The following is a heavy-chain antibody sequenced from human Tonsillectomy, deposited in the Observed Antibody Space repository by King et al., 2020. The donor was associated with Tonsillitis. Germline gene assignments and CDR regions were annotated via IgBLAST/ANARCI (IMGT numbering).Heavy chain of an antibody. J-gene: IGHJ6*03. CDR1: GGSISSSSYF. CDR2: IYYSGST. CDR3: ARHIAARRNYYYYYMDV. D-gene: IGHD6-6*01. Sequence: LQLQESGPGLVKPSETLSLTCTVSGGSISSSSYFWGWIRQPPGKGLEWIGSIYYSGSTYYNPSLKSRVTISVDTSKNQFSLKLSSVTAADTAVYYCARHIAARRNYYYYYMDVWGKGTTVTVSS. V-gene: IGHV4-39*01.